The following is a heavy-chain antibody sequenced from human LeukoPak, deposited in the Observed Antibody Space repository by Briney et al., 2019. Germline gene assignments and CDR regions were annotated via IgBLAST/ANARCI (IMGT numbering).Heavy chain of an antibody. CDR1: GFTFSSYE. V-gene: IGHV3-21*01. J-gene: IGHJ4*02. D-gene: IGHD3-22*01. Sequence: PGGSLRLSCAASGFTFSSYEMNWVRQAPGKGLEWVSSISSSSSYIYYADSVKGRFTISRVNAKNSLYLQMNSLRAEDTAVYYCARGGSDSSGYYYSWGQGTLVTVSS. CDR2: ISSSSSYI. CDR3: ARGGSDSSGYYYS.